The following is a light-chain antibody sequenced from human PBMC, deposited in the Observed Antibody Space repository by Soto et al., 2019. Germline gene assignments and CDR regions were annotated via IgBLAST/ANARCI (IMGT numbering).Light chain of an antibody. CDR2: AAS. CDR3: QHSYTIPWT. CDR1: QTISNS. V-gene: IGKV1-39*01. J-gene: IGKJ1*01. Sequence: DIQMTQSPSSLSASVGDRVTITCRASQTISNSLHWYQHKPGKAPKVLIYAASTLQGGVPSRFSGSGSGTDFSLTIISLQPEDFATYYCQHSYTIPWTFGQGTKVEIK.